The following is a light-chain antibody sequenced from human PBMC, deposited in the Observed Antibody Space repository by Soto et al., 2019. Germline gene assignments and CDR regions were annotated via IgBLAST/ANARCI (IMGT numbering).Light chain of an antibody. Sequence: IVLTQSPGTLSLSPGEGATLSCRASQSVSSNYLAWYQQRPGQTPRLLIYGASNRATGIPDRFSGSGSVTDFTLTIRRLEPEDFAVYYCQQYGSAPYAFGQGTRLEI. J-gene: IGKJ2*01. V-gene: IGKV3-20*01. CDR3: QQYGSAPYA. CDR2: GAS. CDR1: QSVSSNY.